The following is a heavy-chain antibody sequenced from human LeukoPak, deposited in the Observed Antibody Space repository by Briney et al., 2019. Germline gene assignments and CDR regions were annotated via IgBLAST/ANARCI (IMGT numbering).Heavy chain of an antibody. CDR1: GGSISSYY. CDR2: IYYSGSS. V-gene: IGHV4-59*08. CDR3: ARRASSWGGLFDY. D-gene: IGHD6-13*01. J-gene: IGHJ4*02. Sequence: PSETLSLTCTVSGGSISSYYWSWMRQPPGKGLEWIWYIYYSGSSNYNPSLKSRVTISVDTSKNQFSLKLSSVTAADTAVYYCARRASSWGGLFDYWGQGTLVTVSS.